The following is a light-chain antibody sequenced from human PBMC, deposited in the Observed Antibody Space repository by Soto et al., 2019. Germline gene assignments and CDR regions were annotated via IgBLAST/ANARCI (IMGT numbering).Light chain of an antibody. CDR1: EDIRRW. V-gene: IGKV1-5*01. J-gene: IGKJ2*01. Sequence: DIQMTQSPSTLSASVGDRVTLTCRASEDIRRWMAWYQQRPGKAPELLIYDASSLESGVPSRFSGSGSGTEFTLTITSLQPDDSATFYCQQYNNFPYTFGQGTKLEI. CDR2: DAS. CDR3: QQYNNFPYT.